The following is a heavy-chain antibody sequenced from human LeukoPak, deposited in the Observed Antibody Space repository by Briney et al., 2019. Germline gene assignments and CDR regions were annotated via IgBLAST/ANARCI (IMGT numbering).Heavy chain of an antibody. V-gene: IGHV4-39*01. D-gene: IGHD4-17*01. CDR1: GGSITSSRYY. CDR2: ISGST. Sequence: PSETLSLTCTVSGGSITSSRYYWGWIRQPPGKGLEWIGSISGSTYYTPSLKSRVTISVDTSRNQFSLKLSSVTAADTAVYYCARLNEGRDYGDYRKDYWGRGTLVTVSS. CDR3: ARLNEGRDYGDYRKDY. J-gene: IGHJ4*02.